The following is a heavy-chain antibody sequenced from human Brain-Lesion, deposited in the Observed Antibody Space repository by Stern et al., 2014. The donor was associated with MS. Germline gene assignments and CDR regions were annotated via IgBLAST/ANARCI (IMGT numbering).Heavy chain of an antibody. J-gene: IGHJ4*02. CDR2: ISWNSGTI. V-gene: IGHV3-9*01. D-gene: IGHD1-14*01. CDR3: ARDITGSSAYFAY. Sequence: EVQLVESRGDLVQPGRSLRLSCAAFGFTFDYYAMHWVRQAPGKGLEWVAGISWNSGTIGYADSVKGRFTTSRDNAYSSLYLQMNSLRPEDTALYYCARDITGSSAYFAYWGQGTLVTVSS. CDR1: GFTFDYYA.